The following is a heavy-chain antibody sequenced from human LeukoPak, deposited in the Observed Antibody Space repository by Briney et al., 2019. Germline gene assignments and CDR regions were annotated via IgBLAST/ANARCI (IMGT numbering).Heavy chain of an antibody. J-gene: IGHJ4*02. CDR2: ISWNSGSI. D-gene: IGHD6-13*01. CDR1: GFTFDDYA. CDR3: AKGTSGYSSSWYGTPFGY. V-gene: IGHV3-9*01. Sequence: GRSLRLSCAASGFTFDDYAMHWVRQAPGKGLEWVSGISWNSGSIGYADSVKGRFTISRDNAKNSLYLQMDSLRAEDTALYYCAKGTSGYSSSWYGTPFGYWGQGTLVTVSS.